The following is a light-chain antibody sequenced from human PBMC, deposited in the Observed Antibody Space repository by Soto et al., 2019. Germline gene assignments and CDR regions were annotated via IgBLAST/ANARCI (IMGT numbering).Light chain of an antibody. Sequence: EVVLTQSPATLSLSPGDRATLSCRASQSVSHALAWYQQKPGQAPRLLIYGASTRATGIPARFSGSGSGTEFTLTISSLQSEDFAVYYCQQYNNWLRTFGQGTKVDIK. CDR2: GAS. CDR3: QQYNNWLRT. V-gene: IGKV3-15*01. CDR1: QSVSHA. J-gene: IGKJ1*01.